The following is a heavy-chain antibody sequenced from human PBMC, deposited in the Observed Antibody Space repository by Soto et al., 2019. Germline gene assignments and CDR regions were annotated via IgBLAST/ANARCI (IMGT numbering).Heavy chain of an antibody. D-gene: IGHD7-27*01. Sequence: QVQLQQWGAGLLKPSETLSLTCAVYGGSFSGYYWSWIRQPPGKGLEWIGEINHSGSTNYNPSLKSRVTISVDTSKNQFSLKLSSVTAADTAVYYCARGLKLGIVADYWGQGTLVTVSS. CDR3: ARGLKLGIVADY. CDR2: INHSGST. V-gene: IGHV4-34*01. J-gene: IGHJ4*02. CDR1: GGSFSGYY.